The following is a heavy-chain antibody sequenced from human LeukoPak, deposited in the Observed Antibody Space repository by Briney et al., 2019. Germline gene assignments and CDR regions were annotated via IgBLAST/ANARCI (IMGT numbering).Heavy chain of an antibody. CDR1: GFTSSSYA. Sequence: GGSLRLSCAASGFTSSSYAMHWVRQAPGKGLEWVAVISYDGSNKYYADSVKGRFTISRDNSKNTLYLEMNSLRAEDTAVYYCAKDIGSYYDYWGQGILVTVSS. D-gene: IGHD3-10*01. J-gene: IGHJ4*02. CDR2: ISYDGSNK. CDR3: AKDIGSYYDY. V-gene: IGHV3-30*04.